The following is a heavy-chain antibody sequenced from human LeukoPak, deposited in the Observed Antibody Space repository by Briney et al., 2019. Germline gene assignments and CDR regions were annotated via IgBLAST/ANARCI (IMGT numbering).Heavy chain of an antibody. D-gene: IGHD6-19*01. CDR2: TKYKSKWYN. J-gene: IGHJ4*02. Sequence: SQTLSLTFDISGDSVSGNIVAWNWTRQSPSRGLEWLGRTKYKSKWYNDYAVSVRGRITINPDTSKNRFSLQLDSVTPEDTAVYYCARGSSGSFDYWGQGTLVTVSS. CDR1: GDSVSGNIVA. V-gene: IGHV6-1*01. CDR3: ARGSSGSFDY.